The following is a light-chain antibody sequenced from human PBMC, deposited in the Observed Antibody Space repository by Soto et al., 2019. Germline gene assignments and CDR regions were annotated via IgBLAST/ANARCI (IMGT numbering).Light chain of an antibody. V-gene: IGKV1-9*01. CDR3: QQLDLYPST. Sequence: IQLTQSPSSLSASVGDRVTITCRASQDINSYLAWYQQKPGKAPNLLIYAATSLQSGVPSRFSGSGSGTEFTLTISSLQPEDFVTYYCQQLDLYPSTFGGGTKVEI. J-gene: IGKJ4*01. CDR1: QDINSY. CDR2: AAT.